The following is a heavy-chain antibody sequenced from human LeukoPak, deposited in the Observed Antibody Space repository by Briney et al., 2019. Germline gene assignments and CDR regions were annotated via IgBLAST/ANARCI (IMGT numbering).Heavy chain of an antibody. J-gene: IGHJ4*02. CDR1: GFTFSSYG. D-gene: IGHD3-22*01. Sequence: GGSLRLSCAASGFTFSSYGIHWVRQAPGKGLEWVAFIRYDTSNKYYADSVKGRFTISRENAKNSLYLQMNSLRAGDTAVYYCARGTDYYDSSGSQPLDYWGQGTLVTVSS. V-gene: IGHV3-30*02. CDR2: IRYDTSNK. CDR3: ARGTDYYDSSGSQPLDY.